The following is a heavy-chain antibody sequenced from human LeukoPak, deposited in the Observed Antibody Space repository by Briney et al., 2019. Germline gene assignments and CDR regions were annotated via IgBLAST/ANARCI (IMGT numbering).Heavy chain of an antibody. CDR2: IYTSGST. V-gene: IGHV4-4*07. D-gene: IGHD2-15*01. Sequence: SETLSLTCTVSGGSISSYYWSWIRQPAGKGLEWIGRIYTSGSTNYNPSLKSRVTMSVDTSKNQFSLKLSSVTAADTAVYYCARVRRIRGIYCSGGSCYPDDAFDIWGQGAMVTVSS. CDR3: ARVRRIRGIYCSGGSCYPDDAFDI. CDR1: GGSISSYY. J-gene: IGHJ3*02.